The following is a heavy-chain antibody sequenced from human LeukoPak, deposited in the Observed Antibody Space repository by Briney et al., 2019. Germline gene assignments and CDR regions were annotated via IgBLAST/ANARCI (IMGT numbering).Heavy chain of an antibody. CDR1: GGSISSGGYY. CDR2: IYYSEST. Sequence: KASETLSLTCTVSGGSISSGGYYWSWIRQHPGKGLEWIGYIYYSESTYYNPSLKSRVTISVDTSKNQFSLKLSSVTAADTAVYYCARATGMVRGVTLRYYFDYWGQGTLVTVSS. V-gene: IGHV4-31*03. CDR3: ARATGMVRGVTLRYYFDY. J-gene: IGHJ4*02. D-gene: IGHD3-10*01.